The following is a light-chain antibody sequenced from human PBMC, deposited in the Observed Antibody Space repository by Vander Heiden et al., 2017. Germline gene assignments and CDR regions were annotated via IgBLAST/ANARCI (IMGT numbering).Light chain of an antibody. CDR1: QSISSY. V-gene: IGKV1-39*01. CDR2: AAS. J-gene: IGKJ1*01. CDR3: QQSYSTPWT. Sequence: IQMTQSPSSLSASVGDRVTITCRASQSISSYLNWYQQKPGKAPKLLIYAASSLQSGVPSRFSGSGSGTDFTLTSSSLQPEDFATYYCQQSYSTPWTFGQGTKVEIK.